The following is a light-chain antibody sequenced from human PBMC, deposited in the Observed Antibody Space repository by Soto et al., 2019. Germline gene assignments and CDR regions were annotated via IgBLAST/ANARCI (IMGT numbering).Light chain of an antibody. J-gene: IGLJ2*01. CDR2: LEGSGSY. V-gene: IGLV4-60*02. CDR3: ETWDSNTRV. Sequence: QLVLTQSSSASASLGSSVKLTCTLSSGHSSYIIAWHQQQPGKAPRYLMKLEGSGSYNKGXGVPDRFSGSSSGADRYLTISNLQFEDEADYYCETWDSNTRVFGAGTKLTVL. CDR1: SGHSSYI.